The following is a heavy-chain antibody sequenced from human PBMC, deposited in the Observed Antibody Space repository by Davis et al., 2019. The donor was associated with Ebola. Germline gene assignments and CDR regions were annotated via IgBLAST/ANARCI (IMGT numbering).Heavy chain of an antibody. J-gene: IGHJ4*02. CDR1: GSTFRAYA. Sequence: PGGSLRLPCTAPGSTFRAYALSWVRQPPGKGLEWVGFIRSKAYGGTTEYAASVKTRSTIARDDSKSIACLQMNSLKTEATALYYCSRGAPGTGLLDYSSQGTLVTVTS. V-gene: IGHV3-49*04. D-gene: IGHD6-13*01. CDR3: SRGAPGTGLLDY. CDR2: IRSKAYGGTT.